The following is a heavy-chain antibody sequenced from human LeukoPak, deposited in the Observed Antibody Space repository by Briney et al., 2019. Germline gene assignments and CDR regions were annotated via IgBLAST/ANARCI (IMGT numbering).Heavy chain of an antibody. Sequence: GASVKVSCKASGYTFTTYGISWVRQAPGQGLEWMGWISTYNGNTNYAQKLQGRVTMTTDTSTSTAYMDLRGLRSDDTAVYYCARDLATVVVVAADPFDYWGQGTLVTVSS. CDR1: GYTFTTYG. V-gene: IGHV1-18*01. CDR3: ARDLATVVVVAADPFDY. D-gene: IGHD2-15*01. CDR2: ISTYNGNT. J-gene: IGHJ4*02.